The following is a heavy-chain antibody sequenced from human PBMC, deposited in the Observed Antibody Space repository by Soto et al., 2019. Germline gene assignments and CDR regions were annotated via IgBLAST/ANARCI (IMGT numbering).Heavy chain of an antibody. D-gene: IGHD3-10*01. J-gene: IGHJ4*02. V-gene: IGHV1-18*01. CDR1: GYTFSNYG. CDR3: ARSLGSGTGFDY. Sequence: QVQLVQSAAEVKKPRASVKVSCKASGYTFSNYGISWVRQAPGQGLEWTAWISAYNGDTKNAQSLQGRVTVTTDTSTSTSYMELRSLRPDDTAIYYCARSLGSGTGFDYWGQGTLVTVSS. CDR2: ISAYNGDT.